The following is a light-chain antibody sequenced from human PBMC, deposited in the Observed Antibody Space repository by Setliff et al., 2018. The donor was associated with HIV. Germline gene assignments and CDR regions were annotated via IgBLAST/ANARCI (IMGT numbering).Light chain of an antibody. Sequence: SYELTQAPSVSVAPGETASISCGGSNVGSYNVHWYQQKPGQAPVLVIYYGRDRPSGVPDRFSASTSGNTATLTISGAEAGDEADYYCQVWHTTSDHPGVFGTGTKVTVL. CDR2: YGR. CDR1: NVGSYN. V-gene: IGLV3-21*04. J-gene: IGLJ1*01. CDR3: QVWHTTSDHPGV.